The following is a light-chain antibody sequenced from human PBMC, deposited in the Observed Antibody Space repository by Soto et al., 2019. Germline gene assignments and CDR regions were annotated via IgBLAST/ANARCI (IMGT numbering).Light chain of an antibody. CDR3: QQAYRFPYT. J-gene: IGKJ2*01. CDR1: QGISRW. V-gene: IGKV1-12*01. CDR2: AAF. Sequence: DIQLTQSPSSVFASVGDRVTISCRASQGISRWLAWYQHKPGEAPRLLIYAAFTLQSGVPSRFSGSGSGTDFTLTISSVQPEDLATYFCQQAYRFPYTFGQGTRLELK.